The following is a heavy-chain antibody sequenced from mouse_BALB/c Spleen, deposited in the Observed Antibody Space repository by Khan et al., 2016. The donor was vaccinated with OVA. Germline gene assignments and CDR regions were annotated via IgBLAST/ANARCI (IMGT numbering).Heavy chain of an antibody. CDR2: IDPPNGDT. Sequence: VQLQQSGAELVKPGASVKLSCKASGFNIKDTYIHWMKQRPEQGLEWIGRIDPPNGDTKYDPKFKAKATLTADKSSNTAYLPLSSLTSEVTAVYYCVTLYGNPFACWGQGTMVSVSA. J-gene: IGHJ3*01. V-gene: IGHV14-3*02. CDR3: VTLYGNPFAC. D-gene: IGHD2-1*01. CDR1: GFNIKDTY.